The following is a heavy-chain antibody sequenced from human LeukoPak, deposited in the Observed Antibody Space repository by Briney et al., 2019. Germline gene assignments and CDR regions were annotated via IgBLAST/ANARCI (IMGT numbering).Heavy chain of an antibody. V-gene: IGHV1-2*02. Sequence: ASAKVSCKASGYTFTGYYMHWVRQAPGQGLEWMGWINPNSGGTNYAQKFQGRVTMTRDTSISTAYMELSRLRSDDTAVYYCARDRVGAAYYFDYWGQGTLVTVSS. CDR2: INPNSGGT. D-gene: IGHD1-26*01. CDR3: ARDRVGAAYYFDY. CDR1: GYTFTGYY. J-gene: IGHJ4*02.